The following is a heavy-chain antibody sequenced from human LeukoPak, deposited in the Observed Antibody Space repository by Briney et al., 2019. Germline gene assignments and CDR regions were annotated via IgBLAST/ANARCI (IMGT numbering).Heavy chain of an antibody. CDR2: IGTAGDT. CDR3: ARGGIAASFDY. D-gene: IGHD6-13*01. J-gene: IGHJ4*02. CDR1: GFTFSSYD. V-gene: IGHV3-13*01. Sequence: GGSLRLSCAASGFTFSSYDMRWVRQATGKGLEWVSAIGTAGDTYYPGSVKGRFTISRENAKNSLYLQMNSLRAEDTAVYYCARGGIAASFDYWGQGTLVTVSS.